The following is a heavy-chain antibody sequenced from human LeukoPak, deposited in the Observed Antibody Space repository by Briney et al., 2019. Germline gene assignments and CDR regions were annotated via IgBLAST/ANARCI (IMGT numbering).Heavy chain of an antibody. CDR2: ISSISSYI. Sequence: GGSLRLSCAASGFTFSSYSMNWVRQAPGKGLEWVSSISSISSYIYYADSVKGRFTISRDNAKNSLYLQMNSLRAEGRAVYYCARDLGDYSFDYWGQGTLVTVSS. D-gene: IGHD4-17*01. CDR1: GFTFSSYS. J-gene: IGHJ4*02. CDR3: ARDLGDYSFDY. V-gene: IGHV3-21*01.